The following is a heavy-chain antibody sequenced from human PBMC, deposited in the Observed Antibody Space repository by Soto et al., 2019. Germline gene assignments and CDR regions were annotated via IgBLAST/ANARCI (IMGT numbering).Heavy chain of an antibody. CDR2: IWHDGRDK. J-gene: IGHJ4*02. Sequence: QVQLVESGGGVVQPGRSLRLSCAASGFTFTSYGMHWVRQAPGKGLEWVAVIWHDGRDKFYADSVKGRLTISRDNSKNTVYVQMNSLTAEDTAVYYGARFSMTCEFDYWGQGTLVTVSS. V-gene: IGHV3-33*01. D-gene: IGHD2-21*01. CDR3: ARFSMTCEFDY. CDR1: GFTFTSYG.